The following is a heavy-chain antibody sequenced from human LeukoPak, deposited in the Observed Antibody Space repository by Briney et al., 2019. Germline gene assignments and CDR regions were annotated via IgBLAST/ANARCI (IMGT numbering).Heavy chain of an antibody. CDR2: IYYRGST. CDR3: ARVSGDPYYYYYYYMDV. CDR1: GGSISSYY. Sequence: SETLSLTCTVSGGSISSYYWSWIRQPPGKGLEWIGYIYYRGSTNYNPSLKSRVTISVDTSKNQFSLKLSSVTAADTAVYYCARVSGDPYYYYYYYMDVWGKGTTVTVSS. D-gene: IGHD7-27*01. V-gene: IGHV4-59*01. J-gene: IGHJ6*03.